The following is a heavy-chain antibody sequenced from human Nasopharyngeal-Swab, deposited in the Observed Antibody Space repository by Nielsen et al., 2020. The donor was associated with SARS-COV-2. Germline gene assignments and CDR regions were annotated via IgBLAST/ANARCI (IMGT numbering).Heavy chain of an antibody. CDR2: IRSKAYGGTT. D-gene: IGHD2-2*01. J-gene: IGHJ4*02. Sequence: WIRQPPGKGLEWVGFIRSKAYGGTTEYAASVKGRFTISRDDSKSIAYLQMNSLKTEDTAVYYCTRVVAGCSSTSCHPYYFDYWGQGTLVTVSS. CDR3: TRVVAGCSSTSCHPYYFDY. V-gene: IGHV3-49*02.